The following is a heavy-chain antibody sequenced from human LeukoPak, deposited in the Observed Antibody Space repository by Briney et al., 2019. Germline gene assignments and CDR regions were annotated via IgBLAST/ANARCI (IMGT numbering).Heavy chain of an antibody. CDR1: GFTFSSYS. D-gene: IGHD2-15*01. J-gene: IGHJ4*02. CDR2: ISSGSGYI. CDR3: ARRRNRIFES. V-gene: IGHV3-21*01. Sequence: GGSLRLSCAASGFTFSSYSMNWVRQAPGKGLEWVSSISSGSGYIYYADSMKGRFTISRDNAKNSLYLQMNSLRAEDTAIYYCARRRNRIFESWGQGTLVTVSS.